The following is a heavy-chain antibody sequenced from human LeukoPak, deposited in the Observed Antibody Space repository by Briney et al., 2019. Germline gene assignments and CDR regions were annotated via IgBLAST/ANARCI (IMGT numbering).Heavy chain of an antibody. D-gene: IGHD6-13*01. CDR3: ARHEDYNSSSRSRRSWFDP. V-gene: IGHV4-59*08. Sequence: SGTLSLTCTVSGGSISSYYWSWIRQPPGKGLEWIGYIYYSGSTNYNPSLKSRVTISVDTSKNQFSLKLSSVTAADTAVYYCARHEDYNSSSRSRRSWFDPWGQGTLVTVPS. J-gene: IGHJ5*02. CDR2: IYYSGST. CDR1: GGSISSYY.